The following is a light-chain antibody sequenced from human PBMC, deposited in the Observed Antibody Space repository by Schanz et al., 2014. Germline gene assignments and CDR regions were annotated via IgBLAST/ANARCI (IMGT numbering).Light chain of an antibody. J-gene: IGLJ3*02. CDR1: SGYSDYK. CDR2: VGTGGIVG. CDR3: GADHGSGSNFRV. V-gene: IGLV9-49*01. Sequence: QLVLTQPPSASASLGASVTLTCTLSSGYSDYKVDWYQQRPGKGPRFVMPVGTGGIVGSKGDGIPDRFSVLGSGLNRYLTIKNIQEEDESDYHCGADHGSGSNFRVFGGGTKLTVL.